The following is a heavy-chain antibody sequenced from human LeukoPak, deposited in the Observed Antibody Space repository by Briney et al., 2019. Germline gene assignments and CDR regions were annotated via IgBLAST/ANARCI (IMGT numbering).Heavy chain of an antibody. D-gene: IGHD1-26*01. J-gene: IGHJ4*02. CDR2: IWYDGSNK. Sequence: GGSLRLSCAASGFTFSSYAMSWVRQAPGKGLEWVAVIWYDGSNKYYADSVKGRFTISRDNSKNTLYLQMNSLRAEDTAVYYCARDRGGSYYVAYYFDYWGQGTLVTVSS. V-gene: IGHV3-33*08. CDR1: GFTFSSYA. CDR3: ARDRGGSYYVAYYFDY.